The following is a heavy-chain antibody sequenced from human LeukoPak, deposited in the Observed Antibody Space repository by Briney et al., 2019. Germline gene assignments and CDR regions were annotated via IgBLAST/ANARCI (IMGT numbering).Heavy chain of an antibody. D-gene: IGHD4-23*01. CDR1: GFTFSSYG. CDR3: TTGGVGRLRWYIYYYYGMDV. V-gene: IGHV3-30*03. CDR2: ISYDGSNK. Sequence: GGSLRLSCAASGFTFSSYGMHWVRQAPGKGLEWVAVISYDGSNKYYADSVKGRFTISRDNSKNTLYLQMNSLRAEDTAVYYCTTGGVGRLRWYIYYYYGMDVWGQGTTVTVSS. J-gene: IGHJ6*02.